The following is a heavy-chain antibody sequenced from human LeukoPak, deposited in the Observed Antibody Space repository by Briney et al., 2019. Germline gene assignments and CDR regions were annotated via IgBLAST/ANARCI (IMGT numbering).Heavy chain of an antibody. V-gene: IGHV4-4*07. CDR1: GGSISSYY. J-gene: IGHJ4*02. Sequence: NPSETLSLTCTVSGGSISSYYWSWVRQPAGKGLEWIGRIYASGNTNYNPSLKGRVTMTVDTSKSQVSLKLSSVTVADTAVYYCATEGNIVFDYWGQGTLVTVSS. CDR2: IYASGNT. CDR3: ATEGNIVFDY. D-gene: IGHD2/OR15-2a*01.